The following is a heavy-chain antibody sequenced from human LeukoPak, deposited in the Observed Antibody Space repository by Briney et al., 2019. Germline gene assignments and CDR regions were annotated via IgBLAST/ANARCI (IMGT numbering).Heavy chain of an antibody. J-gene: IGHJ4*02. D-gene: IGHD6-13*01. Sequence: QTGGSLRLSSAASGFTFSSYAMSWVRQAPGKGLEWVSAISGSGGSTYYADSVKGRFTISRDNSKNTLYLQMNSLRAEDTAVYYCAKEEAAAGYFDYWGQGTLVTVSS. CDR1: GFTFSSYA. V-gene: IGHV3-23*01. CDR2: ISGSGGST. CDR3: AKEEAAAGYFDY.